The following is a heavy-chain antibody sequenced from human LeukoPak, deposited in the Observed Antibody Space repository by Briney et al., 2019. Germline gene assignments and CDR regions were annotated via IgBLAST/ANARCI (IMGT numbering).Heavy chain of an antibody. Sequence: GGSLRLSCAASGFTFISYSVNWVRQAPGKGLEWVSYISSSSSTIYYADSVKGRFTISRDNAKNSLYLQMNSLRDEDTAVYYCARGLVGRAWFDRWGQGTLVTVSS. J-gene: IGHJ5*02. CDR3: ARGLVGRAWFDR. V-gene: IGHV3-48*02. CDR2: ISSSSSTI. D-gene: IGHD6-19*01. CDR1: GFTFISYS.